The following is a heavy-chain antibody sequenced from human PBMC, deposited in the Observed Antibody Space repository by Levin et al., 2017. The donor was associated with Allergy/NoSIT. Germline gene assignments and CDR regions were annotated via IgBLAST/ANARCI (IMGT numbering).Heavy chain of an antibody. J-gene: IGHJ6*02. CDR2: IYYSGNT. D-gene: IGHD6-19*01. Sequence: TSETLSLTCTKSGGSISSSSDYWGWIRQPPGTGLEWIGSIYYSGNTYYNPSLKSRVTISVDTSTNQFSLKLSAVTAAGTAVYSCARLTALAFPFSYYGMDVWGQGTTVTVSS. CDR1: GGSISSSSDY. CDR3: ARLTALAFPFSYYGMDV. V-gene: IGHV4-39*01.